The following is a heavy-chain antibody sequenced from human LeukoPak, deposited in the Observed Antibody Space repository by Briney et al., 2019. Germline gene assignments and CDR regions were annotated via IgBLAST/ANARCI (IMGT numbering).Heavy chain of an antibody. CDR2: ISSSSTTV. CDR1: GFTLSTFE. J-gene: IGHJ4*02. D-gene: IGHD3-10*01. V-gene: IGHV3-48*03. Sequence: PGGSLRLSCAASGFTLSTFELKWVRQAPGKGLEWVSYISSSSTTVYYADSVKGRFTISRDNAKSALYLQMNSLRAEDTAVYYCAGGFGSYSPDYWGQGTLVTVSS. CDR3: AGGFGSYSPDY.